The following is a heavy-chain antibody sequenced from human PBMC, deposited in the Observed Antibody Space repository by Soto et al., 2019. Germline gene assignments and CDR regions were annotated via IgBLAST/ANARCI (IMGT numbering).Heavy chain of an antibody. Sequence: GGSLRLSCAASGFIFSDFAMHWVRQAPGKGLEWVAERWYDGSNEYYGDSVKGRFTISRDNSRDTLCLQMNNLRAEDTAVYYCAKGTVGSTLQPYYFDFWGQGTLVTVSS. CDR2: RWYDGSNE. D-gene: IGHD6-13*01. J-gene: IGHJ4*02. CDR3: AKGTVGSTLQPYYFDF. V-gene: IGHV3-33*06. CDR1: GFIFSDFA.